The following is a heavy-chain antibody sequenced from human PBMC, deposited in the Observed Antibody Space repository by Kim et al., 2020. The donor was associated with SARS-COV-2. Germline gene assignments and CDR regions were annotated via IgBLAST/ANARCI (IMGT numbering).Heavy chain of an antibody. D-gene: IGHD3-22*01. CDR3: ARQGIDSFDF. CDR2: INSDGRRS. Sequence: LEWVSYINSDGRRSTYADSVQGRFSISRDNAKNTLYLYMDSLRVEDTAVYYCARQGIDSFDFWGQGTLVTVSS. V-gene: IGHV3-74*03. J-gene: IGHJ4*02.